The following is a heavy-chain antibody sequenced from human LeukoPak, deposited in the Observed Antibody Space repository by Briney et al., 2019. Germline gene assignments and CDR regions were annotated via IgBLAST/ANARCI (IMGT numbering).Heavy chain of an antibody. CDR3: ARGPGYCSSTSCPYYFDS. Sequence: ASVKVSCKASGYTFSNYDINWVRQATGQGLEWMGWMNPNSGNAAYAQKFQGRVTMTRNTSISTAYMEVSSLKSEDTAVYYCARGPGYCSSTSCPYYFDSWGQGTLVTVSS. D-gene: IGHD2-2*01. J-gene: IGHJ4*02. CDR2: MNPNSGNA. CDR1: GYTFSNYD. V-gene: IGHV1-8*01.